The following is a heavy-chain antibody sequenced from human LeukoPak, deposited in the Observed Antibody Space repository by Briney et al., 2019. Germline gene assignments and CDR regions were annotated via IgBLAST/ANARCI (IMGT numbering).Heavy chain of an antibody. CDR1: GFTFSSYA. Sequence: GGSLRLSCAASGFTFSSYAMSWVRQAPGKGLEWVSAISGSGGSTYYADSVKGRFTISRDNSKNTLYLQMNSLRAEDTAVYYCAKSHCSSTSCYSDYWGQGTLVTVSS. CDR3: AKSHCSSTSCYSDY. CDR2: ISGSGGST. J-gene: IGHJ4*02. V-gene: IGHV3-23*01. D-gene: IGHD2-2*01.